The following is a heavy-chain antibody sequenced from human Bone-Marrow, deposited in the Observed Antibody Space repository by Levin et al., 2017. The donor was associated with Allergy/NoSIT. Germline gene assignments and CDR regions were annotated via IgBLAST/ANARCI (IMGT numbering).Heavy chain of an antibody. V-gene: IGHV3-7*01. CDR3: ATADRG. Sequence: GGSLRLSCVVSGFTFRNSWMDWVRQAPGKGLEWVANINQDGSEKNYVGSVKGRFTISRDNAKNSIYLQMNSLKVEDTAVYYCATADRGWGQGTLVTVSS. CDR2: INQDGSEK. D-gene: IGHD3-16*02. J-gene: IGHJ4*02. CDR1: GFTFRNSW.